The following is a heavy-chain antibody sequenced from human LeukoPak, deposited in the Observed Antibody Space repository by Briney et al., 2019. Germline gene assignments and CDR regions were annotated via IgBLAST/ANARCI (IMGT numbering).Heavy chain of an antibody. V-gene: IGHV3-7*01. CDR1: GFTFSRYW. CDR3: KSGGAAPGSFDY. CDR2: IKYDGYEE. D-gene: IGHD1-1*01. Sequence: GGSLRLSCAASGFTFSRYWMSWMRQAPGKGLEWVANIKYDGYEEYYVDSVKGRFTISRDNAKKSPYLQLNSLRVEDTAVYYCKSGGAAPGSFDYWGQGTLVTVSP. J-gene: IGHJ4*02.